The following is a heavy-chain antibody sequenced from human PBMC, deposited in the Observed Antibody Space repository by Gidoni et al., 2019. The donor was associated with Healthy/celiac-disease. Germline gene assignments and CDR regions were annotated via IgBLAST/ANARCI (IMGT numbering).Heavy chain of an antibody. CDR1: GFTFSSYA. Sequence: EVQLVESGGGLVQPGGSLRLSCAASGFTFSSYAMSWVRQAPGKGLEWVSAISGRGGSTYYADSVKGRFTISRDNSKNTLYLQMNSLRAEDTAVYYCAKVLIPWNDRNNAFDIWGQGTMVTVSS. D-gene: IGHD1-1*01. J-gene: IGHJ3*02. CDR2: ISGRGGST. CDR3: AKVLIPWNDRNNAFDI. V-gene: IGHV3-23*04.